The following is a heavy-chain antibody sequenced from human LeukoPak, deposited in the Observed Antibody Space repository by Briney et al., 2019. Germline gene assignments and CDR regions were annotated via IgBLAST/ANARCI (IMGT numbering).Heavy chain of an antibody. J-gene: IGHJ5*02. CDR2: MNPNSGNT. Sequence: ASVKVSCKASGYTFTSYDINWVRQATGQGLEWMGWMNPNSGNTGYAQKFQGRVTMTRNTSISTAYMELSSLRSEDTAVYYCARLTNVKDVLRYFDWLTASSRDANWFDPWGQGTLVTVSS. CDR3: ARLTNVKDVLRYFDWLTASSRDANWFDP. D-gene: IGHD3-9*01. V-gene: IGHV1-8*01. CDR1: GYTFTSYD.